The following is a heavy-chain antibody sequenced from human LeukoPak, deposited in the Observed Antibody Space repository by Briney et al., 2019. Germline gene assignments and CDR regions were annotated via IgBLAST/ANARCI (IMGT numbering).Heavy chain of an antibody. V-gene: IGHV4-59*08. Sequence: SETLSLTCTVSGGSISSYYWSWIRQPPGKGLEWIGYIYYSGSTNYNPSLKSRVTISVDTSKDQFSLKLSSVTAADTAVYYCARHGSIAAAGGEDYWGQGTLVTVSS. CDR1: GGSISSYY. CDR2: IYYSGST. J-gene: IGHJ4*02. D-gene: IGHD6-13*01. CDR3: ARHGSIAAAGGEDY.